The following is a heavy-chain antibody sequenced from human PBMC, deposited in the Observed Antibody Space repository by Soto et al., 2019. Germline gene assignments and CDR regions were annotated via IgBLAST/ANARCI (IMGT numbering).Heavy chain of an antibody. J-gene: IGHJ4*02. Sequence: GGSLRLSCAASGFTFSRQAMHWVRQAPGRGLEWVAVIWYHGIDKYYADSVKGRFTISRDNSKNTVYLQMNSLRGEDTAVYYCATGFLGLCTGGNCPLDYWGQGXLVTVYS. CDR2: IWYHGIDK. D-gene: IGHD2-15*01. CDR3: ATGFLGLCTGGNCPLDY. V-gene: IGHV3-33*01. CDR1: GFTFSRQA.